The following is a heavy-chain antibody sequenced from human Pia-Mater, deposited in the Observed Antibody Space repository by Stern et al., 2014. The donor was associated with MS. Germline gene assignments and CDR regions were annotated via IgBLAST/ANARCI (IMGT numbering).Heavy chain of an antibody. Sequence: QLQLQESGPGLVKPSETLSLTCTVSGDSISRRSYYWSWIRQPPGKGLEWIGFIYYGGSTKYNPSLNSRVTILQDSSKNQISLKLNSVTAADSAVYYCARDGYSSTEHYLEYWGQGILVTVSS. V-gene: IGHV4-61*01. CDR2: IYYGGST. CDR3: ARDGYSSTEHYLEY. D-gene: IGHD2-2*01. J-gene: IGHJ4*02. CDR1: GDSISRRSYY.